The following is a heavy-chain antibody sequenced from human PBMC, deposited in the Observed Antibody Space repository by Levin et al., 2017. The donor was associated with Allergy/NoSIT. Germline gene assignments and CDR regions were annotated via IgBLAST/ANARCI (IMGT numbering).Heavy chain of an antibody. V-gene: IGHV4-39*01. J-gene: IGHJ5*02. D-gene: IGHD4-17*01. Sequence: SETLSLTCTVSGGSISSSSYYWGWIRQPPGTGLEWIGSIHYRGSTYSSPSLRSRVTISIDTSENLFSLKLTSVTAGDTGVCDCARPQGTTMYTYWFDPWGQGTLVTVSS. CDR3: ARPQGTTMYTYWFDP. CDR2: IHYRGST. CDR1: GGSISSSSYY.